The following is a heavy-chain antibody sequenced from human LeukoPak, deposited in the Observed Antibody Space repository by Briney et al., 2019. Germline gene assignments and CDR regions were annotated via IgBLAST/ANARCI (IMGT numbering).Heavy chain of an antibody. J-gene: IGHJ4*02. Sequence: PGGSLRLSCAASGFTVSSNYMSWVRQAPGKGLEWVSAISGSGGSTYYADSVKGRFTISRDNSKNTLYLQMNSLRAEDTAVYYCAKDLRPRAGGGFDYWGQGTLVTVSS. CDR2: ISGSGGST. CDR3: AKDLRPRAGGGFDY. CDR1: GFTVSSNY. D-gene: IGHD3-10*01. V-gene: IGHV3-23*01.